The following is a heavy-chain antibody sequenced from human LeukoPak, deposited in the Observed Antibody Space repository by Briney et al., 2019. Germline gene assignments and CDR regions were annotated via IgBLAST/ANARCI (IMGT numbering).Heavy chain of an antibody. J-gene: IGHJ1*01. V-gene: IGHV4-59*12. D-gene: IGHD3-22*01. Sequence: SETLSLTCTVSGGSISSYYWSWIRQPPGKGLEWIGYINYSGSTKYNPSLKSRVTISVDTSKNQFSLQLNSVTPEDTAVYYCAQADSTGYFYFQHWGQGTLVTVSS. CDR2: INYSGST. CDR3: AQADSTGYFYFQH. CDR1: GGSISSYY.